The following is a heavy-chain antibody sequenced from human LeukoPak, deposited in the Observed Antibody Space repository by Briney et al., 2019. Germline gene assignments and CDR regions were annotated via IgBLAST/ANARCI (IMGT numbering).Heavy chain of an antibody. CDR3: ARDIGNSGFNLDY. J-gene: IGHJ4*02. V-gene: IGHV3-33*01. Sequence: GRSLRLSCVVSGFTFSTHGFHWVRQAPGKGLEWVSVIWHDGGRKEYADSVRGRFTISRDNSNLYLQMNSLRAKDTAIYYCARDIGNSGFNLDYWGQGTPVTVSS. CDR2: IWHDGGRK. CDR1: GFTFSTHG. D-gene: IGHD5-12*01.